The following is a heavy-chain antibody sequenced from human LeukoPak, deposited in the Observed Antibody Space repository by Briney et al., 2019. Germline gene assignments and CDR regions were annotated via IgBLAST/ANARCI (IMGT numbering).Heavy chain of an antibody. CDR2: IWYDGSNK. V-gene: IGHV3-33*01. CDR1: AFTFSSYG. Sequence: PGRSLRLSCAASAFTFSSYGMHWVRQAPGKGLEWVAVIWYDGSNKYYADSVKGRFTISRDNSKNMLYLQMNSLRVDDTAVYYCTRGNVGIGFYWYFDLWGRGTLVNVSS. D-gene: IGHD7-27*01. J-gene: IGHJ2*01. CDR3: TRGNVGIGFYWYFDL.